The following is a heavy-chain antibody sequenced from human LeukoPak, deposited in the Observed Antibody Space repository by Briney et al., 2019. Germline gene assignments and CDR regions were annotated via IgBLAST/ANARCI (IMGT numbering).Heavy chain of an antibody. Sequence: PGGSLRLSCAASGFTFSNYGVHWVRQAPGKGLEWVAFIRYDGSNKKYADSAKGRFTISRDNSKNTLYLQMNSLRAEDTAVYYCAKDREPIVVVLTTAIDYWGQGTLVTVSS. CDR1: GFTFSNYG. CDR2: IRYDGSNK. D-gene: IGHD3-22*01. CDR3: AKDREPIVVVLTTAIDY. V-gene: IGHV3-30*02. J-gene: IGHJ4*02.